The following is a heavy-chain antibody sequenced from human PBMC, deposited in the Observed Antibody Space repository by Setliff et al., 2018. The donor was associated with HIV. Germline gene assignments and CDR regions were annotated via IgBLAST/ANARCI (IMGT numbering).Heavy chain of an antibody. CDR3: ARDSHCSGPSCYSGGQFFDY. CDR2: IIPILGTV. D-gene: IGHD2-15*01. V-gene: IGHV1-69*13. J-gene: IGHJ4*02. CDR1: GGTFSSYV. Sequence: SVKVSCKASGGTFSSYVISWVRQAPGQGLEWMGGIIPILGTVNYAQKFLGRATITADESTNTSYMELTSLRSEDTAVYFCARDSHCSGPSCYSGGQFFDYWGQGTLVTSPQ.